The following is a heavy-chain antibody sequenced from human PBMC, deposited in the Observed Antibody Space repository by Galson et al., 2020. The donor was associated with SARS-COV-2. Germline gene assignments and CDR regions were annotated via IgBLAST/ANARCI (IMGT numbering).Heavy chain of an antibody. D-gene: IGHD2-2*01. V-gene: IGHV3-48*03. J-gene: IGHJ6*03. CDR1: GFTFSTYE. Sequence: GGSLRLSCAASGFTFSTYEMNWVRQTPGRGLEWVSYISSRGSTIYYADSVMGRFTISRDNVRNSLYLQMNGLRGEDTAVYYCARDRDCSGTSCFVPSHMDVWGKGTTVTVSS. CDR3: ARDRDCSGTSCFVPSHMDV. CDR2: ISSRGSTI.